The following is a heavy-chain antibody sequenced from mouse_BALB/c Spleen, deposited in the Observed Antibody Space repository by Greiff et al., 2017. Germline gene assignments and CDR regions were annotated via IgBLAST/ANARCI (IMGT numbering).Heavy chain of an antibody. D-gene: IGHD1-1*01. Sequence: VQLQQSGAELVRPGSSVKISCKASGYAFSSYWMNWVKQRPGQGLEWIGQIYPGDGDTNYNGKFKGKATLTADKSSSTAYMQLSSLTSEDSAVYFCARFITTVVATGYFDYWGQGTTLTVSS. CDR1: GYAFSSYW. J-gene: IGHJ2*01. CDR2: IYPGDGDT. V-gene: IGHV1-80*01. CDR3: ARFITTVVATGYFDY.